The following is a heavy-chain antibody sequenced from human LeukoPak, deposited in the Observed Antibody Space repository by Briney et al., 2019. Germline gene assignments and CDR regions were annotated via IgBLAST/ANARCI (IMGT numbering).Heavy chain of an antibody. D-gene: IGHD6-25*01. CDR2: IKQDGSEK. CDR3: ARSRRAQASYFDY. CDR1: GFTFSSYW. Sequence: GGSLRLSCAAPGFTFSSYWMSWVRQAPGKGLEWVANIKQDGSEKYHVDSVKGRFTISRDNAKNSLYLQMNSLRAEDTAVYYCARSRRAQASYFDYWGQGTLVTVSS. J-gene: IGHJ4*02. V-gene: IGHV3-7*01.